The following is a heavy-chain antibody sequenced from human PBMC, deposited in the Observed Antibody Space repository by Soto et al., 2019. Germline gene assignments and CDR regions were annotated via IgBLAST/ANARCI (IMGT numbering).Heavy chain of an antibody. D-gene: IGHD4-4*01. CDR2: IYYSGST. J-gene: IGHJ6*03. CDR3: ARHPYYSNYMDV. CDR1: GGSISSSSYY. Sequence: SETLSLTCTVSGGSISSSSYYWGWIRQPPGKGLEWIGSIYYSGSTYYNPSLKSRVTISVDTSKNQFSLKLSSVTAADTAVYYCARHPYYSNYMDVWGKGTTVTVSS. V-gene: IGHV4-39*01.